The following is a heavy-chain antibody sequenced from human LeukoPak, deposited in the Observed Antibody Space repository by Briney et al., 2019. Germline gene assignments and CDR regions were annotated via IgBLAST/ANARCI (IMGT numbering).Heavy chain of an antibody. J-gene: IGHJ3*02. V-gene: IGHV3-21*01. CDR1: GFTFSSYS. Sequence: PGGSLRLSCAASGFTFSSYSMNWVRQAPGKGLEWVSFISSSSSYIYYADSVKGRFTISRDNAKNSLYLQMNSLRAEDTAVYYCARDLTGGDYVRGAFDIWGQGTMVTVSS. CDR3: ARDLTGGDYVRGAFDI. D-gene: IGHD4-17*01. CDR2: ISSSSSYI.